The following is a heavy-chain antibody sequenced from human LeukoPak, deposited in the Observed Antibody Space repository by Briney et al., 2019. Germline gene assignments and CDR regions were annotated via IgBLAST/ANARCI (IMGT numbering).Heavy chain of an antibody. Sequence: HPGGSLRLSCEASGFTFSNYVMSWVRQAPGKGLEWVSTISVSGANTYYADSLKGRFTISRDNSKNTLHLQMNSLRAEDTAVYYCAKGGPYSSSYGYYFDYWGQGTLVTVSS. CDR2: ISVSGANT. CDR3: AKGGPYSSSYGYYFDY. D-gene: IGHD6-13*01. V-gene: IGHV3-23*01. J-gene: IGHJ4*02. CDR1: GFTFSNYV.